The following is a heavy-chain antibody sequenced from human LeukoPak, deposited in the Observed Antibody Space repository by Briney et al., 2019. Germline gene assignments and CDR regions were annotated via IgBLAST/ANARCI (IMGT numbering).Heavy chain of an antibody. CDR1: GYTFTSYD. Sequence: ASLKVSCTASGYTFTSYDINWERHTTGQGLEWRGWMNPNSCNTGYAQKFQGRVTMTRNTSISTAYMELSNLRSEDTAVYYCARSGIVVVPAAIYYYYGMDVWGQGTTVTVSS. CDR3: ARSGIVVVPAAIYYYYGMDV. J-gene: IGHJ6*02. D-gene: IGHD2-2*01. CDR2: MNPNSCNT. V-gene: IGHV1-8*01.